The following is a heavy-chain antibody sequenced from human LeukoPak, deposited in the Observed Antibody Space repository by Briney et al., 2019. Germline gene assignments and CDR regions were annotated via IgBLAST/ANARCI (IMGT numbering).Heavy chain of an antibody. CDR2: INSDGSST. J-gene: IGHJ3*02. D-gene: IGHD3-22*01. Sequence: PGGSLRLSCAASGFTFSSYWMHWVRHAPGKGLVWVSRINSDGSSTSYADSVKGRFTISRDNAKNTLYLQMNSLRAEDTAVYYCARDAYYDSIGDDAFDIWGQGTMVTVSS. V-gene: IGHV3-74*01. CDR3: ARDAYYDSIGDDAFDI. CDR1: GFTFSSYW.